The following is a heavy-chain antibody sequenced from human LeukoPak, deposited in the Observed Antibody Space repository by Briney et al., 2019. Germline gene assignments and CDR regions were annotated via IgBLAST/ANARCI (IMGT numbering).Heavy chain of an antibody. J-gene: IGHJ4*02. Sequence: KTSETLSLTCTLSGGSISGYYWTWIRQPPGKGLEYIGYIYYSGSTNHNPSLKSRVTISVDTSKNQFSLKLSSVTAADTAVYYCARGRYTLELWGRGTLVTVSS. V-gene: IGHV4-59*01. D-gene: IGHD1-1*01. CDR3: ARGRYTLEL. CDR2: IYYSGST. CDR1: GGSISGYY.